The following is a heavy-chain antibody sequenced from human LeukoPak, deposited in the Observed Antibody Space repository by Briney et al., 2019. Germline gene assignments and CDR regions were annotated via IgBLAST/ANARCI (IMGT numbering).Heavy chain of an antibody. CDR3: ARDRRPYDSSGYYYFDY. J-gene: IGHJ4*02. V-gene: IGHV1-69*13. D-gene: IGHD3-22*01. CDR1: GGTFSSYA. Sequence: SVKVSCKASGGTFSSYAISWVRQAPGQGLEWMGGIIPIFGTANYAQKFQGRVTIAADESTSTAYMELSSLRSEDTAVYYCARDRRPYDSSGYYYFDYWGQGTLVTVSS. CDR2: IIPIFGTA.